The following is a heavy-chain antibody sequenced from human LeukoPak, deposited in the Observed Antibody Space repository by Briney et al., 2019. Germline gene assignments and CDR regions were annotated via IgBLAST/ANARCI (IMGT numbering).Heavy chain of an antibody. D-gene: IGHD2-2*01. V-gene: IGHV1-18*04. CDR3: ARVPPSAHQLFCSDY. CDR1: GYTFTNYG. Sequence: ASVKVSCKASGYTFTNYGISWVRQAPGQGLEWMSWISASNGEIRYAQSFQGRVTMTTDTSTTTAYMELRSLRSDDTAVYYCARVPPSAHQLFCSDYWGQGTQVTVSS. J-gene: IGHJ4*02. CDR2: ISASNGEI.